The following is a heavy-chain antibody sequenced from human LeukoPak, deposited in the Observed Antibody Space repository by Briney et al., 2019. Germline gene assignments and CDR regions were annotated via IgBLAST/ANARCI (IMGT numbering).Heavy chain of an antibody. J-gene: IGHJ3*02. V-gene: IGHV4-31*03. CDR2: IYHSGST. CDR3: ARVGFAEATFAFDI. Sequence: SETLSLTCTVSGGSVTCGGHYWSWIRQYPGRGLDWLGNIYHSGSTYYNPSLKSRVTISVDTSTNQFSLKLSSVSATDTAVYYCARVGFAEATFAFDIWGQGTLVTVSS. D-gene: IGHD3-10*01. CDR1: GGSVTCGGHY.